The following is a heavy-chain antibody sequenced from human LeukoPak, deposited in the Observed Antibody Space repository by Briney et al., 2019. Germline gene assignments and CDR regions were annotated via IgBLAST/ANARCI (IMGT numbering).Heavy chain of an antibody. CDR2: IHPGDLDT. CDR1: GYTLSDYW. J-gene: IGHJ5*02. D-gene: IGHD2-2*02. V-gene: IGHV5-51*01. Sequence: GESLKISCKASGYTLSDYWIGWVRQMPGKGLEWMGIIHPGDLDTRYSPSLQGQVTISLDRSISTAYLQWSSLKASDTAMYYCARHGYCSKTTCYSQIDPWGQGTLVTVSS. CDR3: ARHGYCSKTTCYSQIDP.